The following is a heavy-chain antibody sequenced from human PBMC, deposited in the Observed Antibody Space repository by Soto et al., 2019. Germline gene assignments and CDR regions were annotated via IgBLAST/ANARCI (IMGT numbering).Heavy chain of an antibody. D-gene: IGHD3-3*01. V-gene: IGHV4-59*01. CDR3: ARARKATYITGGFDS. CDR2: ASYGGIT. CDR1: GGSISDYY. Sequence: QVQLQESGPGLVKPSETLSLTCSVSGGSISDYYWIWIRQSPEKGVEYIAYASYGGITNLNGALNGRVTMSIDTSKNQFSLKATSLTAADTAVYYCARARKATYITGGFDSWGQGTLVTVSS. J-gene: IGHJ4*02.